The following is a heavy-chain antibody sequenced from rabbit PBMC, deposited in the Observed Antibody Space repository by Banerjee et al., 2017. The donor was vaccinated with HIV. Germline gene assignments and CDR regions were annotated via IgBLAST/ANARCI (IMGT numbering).Heavy chain of an antibody. Sequence: QEQLEESGGVLVQPEGSLTLTCKASGFTLSSNYYMCWVRQAPGKGLEWIGCIVAGSSGSTYYASWAKGRFTISKTSSTTVTLQMASLTAADTATYFCARAGGFEKYFNLWGQGTLVTVS. CDR2: IVAGSSGST. J-gene: IGHJ4*01. CDR3: ARAGGFEKYFNL. CDR1: GFTLSSNYY. V-gene: IGHV1S45*01. D-gene: IGHD1-1*01.